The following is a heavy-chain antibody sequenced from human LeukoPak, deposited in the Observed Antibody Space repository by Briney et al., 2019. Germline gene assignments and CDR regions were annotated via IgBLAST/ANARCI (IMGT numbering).Heavy chain of an antibody. D-gene: IGHD5-12*01. CDR1: GFTFSSYE. J-gene: IGHJ6*03. CDR3: AREVATTNYYYYMDV. CDR2: ISSSGSTI. V-gene: IGHV3-48*03. Sequence: GGSLRLSCAASGFTFSSYEMNWVRQAPGKGLEWVPYISSSGSTIYYADSVKGRFTISRDNAKNSLYLQMNSLRAEDTAVYYCAREVATTNYYYYMDVWGKGTTVTVSS.